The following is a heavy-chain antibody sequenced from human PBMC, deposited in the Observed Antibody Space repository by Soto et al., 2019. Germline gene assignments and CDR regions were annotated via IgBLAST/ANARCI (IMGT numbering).Heavy chain of an antibody. CDR3: ARRGDDYSLDF. CDR2: IYPGDSDA. CDR1: GYSFITHW. V-gene: IGHV5-51*01. D-gene: IGHD4-4*01. Sequence: LKISCKGSGYSFITHWITWVRQRPGRGLEWMGIIYPGDSDARYNPSFLGQVTISADKSLSTVYLQWSSLRASDAAIYFCARRGDDYSLDFWGQGTLVTVS. J-gene: IGHJ4*02.